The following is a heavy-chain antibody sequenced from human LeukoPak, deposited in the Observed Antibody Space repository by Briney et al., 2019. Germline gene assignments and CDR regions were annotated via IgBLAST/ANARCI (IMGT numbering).Heavy chain of an antibody. J-gene: IGHJ4*02. D-gene: IGHD3-10*01. CDR1: GFLFSKYW. CDR3: VRERYHGSGAPKFDY. CDR2: ISISTSYI. Sequence: GGSLRLSCAASGFLFSKYWMTWVRQAPGKGLEWVASISISTSYIYYADSVRGRFTISRDNAKNSLYLQMNSLRVDDTAVYYCVRERYHGSGAPKFDYWGQGTLDTVSS. V-gene: IGHV3-21*01.